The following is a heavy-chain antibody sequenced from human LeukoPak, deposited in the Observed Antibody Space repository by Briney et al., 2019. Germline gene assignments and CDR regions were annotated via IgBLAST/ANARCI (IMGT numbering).Heavy chain of an antibody. CDR1: GFTFSNAW. J-gene: IGHJ4*02. V-gene: IGHV3-15*01. D-gene: IGHD3-22*01. Sequence: GGSLRLSCAASGFTFSNAWMSWVRQAPGKGLEWVGRIKSKTDGGTTDYAATMKGRFTISRDDSTNTLYLQMNRLKTEDTAVYYCTTDRYYYDSSGFRDYWGQGTLVTVSS. CDR2: IKSKTDGGTT. CDR3: TTDRYYYDSSGFRDY.